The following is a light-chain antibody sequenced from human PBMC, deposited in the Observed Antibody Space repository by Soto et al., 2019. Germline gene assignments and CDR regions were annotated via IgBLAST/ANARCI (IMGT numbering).Light chain of an antibody. V-gene: IGLV2-14*01. CDR1: SSDVGGYNY. J-gene: IGLJ1*01. CDR3: SSYTSSSTLYV. CDR2: DVS. Sequence: QSALTQPASVSGSPGQSITISCTGTSSDVGGYNYVSWYQQHPGKAPKLMIYDVSNRPSGVSNRFSGSKSGNTASLTISGLQXXDXAXXXCSSYTSSSTLYVFGTGTKLTVL.